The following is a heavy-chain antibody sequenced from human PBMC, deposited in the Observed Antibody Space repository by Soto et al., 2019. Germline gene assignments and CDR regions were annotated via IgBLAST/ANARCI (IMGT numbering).Heavy chain of an antibody. D-gene: IGHD2-15*01. CDR1: GGSIISGAYY. V-gene: IGHV4-31*03. CDR3: AREVSVVVAASNEYEFDY. J-gene: IGHJ4*02. Sequence: QVQLQESGPGLVKPSQTLSLTCTVSGGSIISGAYYWSWIRQRPGKGLEWIGYIYYSGSTHYNPSLMSRLSISLDTSKIQFSLHLSSVTAADTAVDYCAREVSVVVAASNEYEFDYWGQGTLVTVSS. CDR2: IYYSGST.